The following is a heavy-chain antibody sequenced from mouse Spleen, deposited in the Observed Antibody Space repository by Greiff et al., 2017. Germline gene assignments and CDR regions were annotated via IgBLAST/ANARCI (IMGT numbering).Heavy chain of an antibody. V-gene: IGHV3-8*02. CDR3: ARDDGWGFAY. Sequence: EVHLVESGPSLVKPSQTLSLTCSVTGDSITSGYWNWIRKFPGNKLEYMGYISYSGSTYYNPSLKSRISITRDTSKNQYYLQLNSVTTEDTATYYCARDDGWGFAYWGQGTLVTVSA. CDR1: GDSITSGY. CDR2: ISYSGST. D-gene: IGHD2-3*01. J-gene: IGHJ3*01.